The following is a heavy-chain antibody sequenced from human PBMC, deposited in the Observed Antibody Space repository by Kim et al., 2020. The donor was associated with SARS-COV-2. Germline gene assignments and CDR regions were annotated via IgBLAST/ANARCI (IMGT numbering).Heavy chain of an antibody. J-gene: IGHJ5*02. V-gene: IGHV3-21*01. Sequence: VKGRFTISRDNAKNSLYLQMNSLRAEDTAVYYCARGRIESWNYVGSWFDPWGQGTLVTVSS. D-gene: IGHD1-7*01. CDR3: ARGRIESWNYVGSWFDP.